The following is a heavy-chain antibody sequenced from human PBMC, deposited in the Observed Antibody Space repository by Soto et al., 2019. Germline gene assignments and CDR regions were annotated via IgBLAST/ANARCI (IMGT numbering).Heavy chain of an antibody. CDR3: ARDVSVSSPTPNWFDP. CDR2: IWYDGSNK. D-gene: IGHD4-4*01. J-gene: IGHJ5*02. V-gene: IGHV3-33*01. CDR1: GFTFSSYG. Sequence: PGGSLRLSCAASGFTFSSYGMHWVRQAPGKGLEWVAVIWYDGSNKYYADSVKGRFTISRDNSKNTLYLQMNSLRAEDTAVYYCARDVSVSSPTPNWFDPWGQGTLVTVSS.